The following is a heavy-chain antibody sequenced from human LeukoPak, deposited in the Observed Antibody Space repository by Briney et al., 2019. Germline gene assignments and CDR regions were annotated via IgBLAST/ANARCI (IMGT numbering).Heavy chain of an antibody. D-gene: IGHD2-15*01. CDR3: ARDRPGCCSGGSCYADY. Sequence: ASVKVSCKASGGTFSSYAISWVRQAPGQGLEWMGWISAYNGNTNYAQKLQGRVTMTTDTSTSTAYMELRSLRSDDTAVYYCARDRPGCCSGGSCYADYWGQGTLVTVSS. CDR1: GGTFSSYA. J-gene: IGHJ4*02. V-gene: IGHV1-18*01. CDR2: ISAYNGNT.